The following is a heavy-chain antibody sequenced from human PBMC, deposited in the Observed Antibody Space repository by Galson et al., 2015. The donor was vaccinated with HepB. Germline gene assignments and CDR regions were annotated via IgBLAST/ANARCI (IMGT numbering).Heavy chain of an antibody. D-gene: IGHD2-2*01. Sequence: SLRLSCAASGFTFSSYAMHWVRQAPGKGLEWVAVISYDGRNKYYAGSVRGRFTISRDNSKNALSLQMDSLRAEDTAVYYCARAPVVVPEHLDYWGQGTLITVSS. CDR2: ISYDGRNK. CDR3: ARAPVVVPEHLDY. J-gene: IGHJ4*02. CDR1: GFTFSSYA. V-gene: IGHV3-30*01.